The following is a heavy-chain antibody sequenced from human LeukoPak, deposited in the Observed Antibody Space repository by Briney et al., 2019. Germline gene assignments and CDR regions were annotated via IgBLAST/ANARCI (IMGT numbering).Heavy chain of an antibody. V-gene: IGHV1-2*02. Sequence: WASVKVSCKASGYTFIGYYMHWVRQAPGQGLEWMGWINPNSGGTNYAQKFQGRVTMTRDTSISTAYMEVSRLRSDDTAVYYCASLTTTYYYDSSGYGRDYWGQGTLVTVSS. CDR1: GYTFIGYY. D-gene: IGHD3-22*01. CDR3: ASLTTTYYYDSSGYGRDY. J-gene: IGHJ4*02. CDR2: INPNSGGT.